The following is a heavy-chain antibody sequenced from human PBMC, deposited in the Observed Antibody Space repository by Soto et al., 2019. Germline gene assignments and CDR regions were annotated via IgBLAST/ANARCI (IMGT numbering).Heavy chain of an antibody. CDR1: GYSVTKLS. Sequence: ASVKVSCKVSGYSVTKLSMHWVRQAPGKGLEWMGGFDPEDGQIIYAQEFQGRVTMTEDTSTSTAYMELSSLRSEDTAVYYCARDPGYSYGNTWGQGTLVTVSS. CDR2: FDPEDGQI. V-gene: IGHV1-24*01. D-gene: IGHD5-18*01. J-gene: IGHJ5*02. CDR3: ARDPGYSYGNT.